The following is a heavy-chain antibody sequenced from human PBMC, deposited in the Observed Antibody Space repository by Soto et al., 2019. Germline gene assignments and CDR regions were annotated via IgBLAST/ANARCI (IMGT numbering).Heavy chain of an antibody. CDR3: ARDCSGGSCYPGMDV. J-gene: IGHJ6*02. CDR1: GFNFNSYT. CDR2: ISSSGYI. Sequence: GGSLRLSCAASGFNFNSYTINWVRQAPGKRLEWLSSISSSGYIFSTDSVRGRFTISRDNAKNSVYLQINSLRAEDTAVYFCARDCSGGSCYPGMDVWGQGTTVTVPS. V-gene: IGHV3-21*01. D-gene: IGHD2-15*01.